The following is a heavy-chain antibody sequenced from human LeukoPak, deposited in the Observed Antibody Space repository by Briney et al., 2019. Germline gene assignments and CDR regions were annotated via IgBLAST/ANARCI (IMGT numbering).Heavy chain of an antibody. CDR1: GFTLRNYW. Sequence: PGGSLRLSCVASGFTLRNYWMHWVRQPPGKGLVWVSHINGDGSNTGYADSVKGRFTISRDNAKNTLYLQINSLRAEDTAVYYCARGNGPSSFDSWGQGTLVTVSS. V-gene: IGHV3-74*01. J-gene: IGHJ4*02. CDR3: ARGNGPSSFDS. D-gene: IGHD2-8*01. CDR2: INGDGSNT.